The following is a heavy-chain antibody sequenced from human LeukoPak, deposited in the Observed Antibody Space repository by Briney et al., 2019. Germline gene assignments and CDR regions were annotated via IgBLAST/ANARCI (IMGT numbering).Heavy chain of an antibody. V-gene: IGHV3-23*01. D-gene: IGHD2-15*01. J-gene: IGHJ4*02. CDR2: ISGSGGST. CDR3: AKKLVAADGY. CDR1: GITFSSYA. Sequence: PGGSLRLSCAASGITFSSYAMNWVRQAPGKGLEWVSAISGSGGSTYYADSVKGRFTISRDNSKNTLYLQMNSLRAEDTAVYYCAKKLVAADGYWGQGTLVTVSS.